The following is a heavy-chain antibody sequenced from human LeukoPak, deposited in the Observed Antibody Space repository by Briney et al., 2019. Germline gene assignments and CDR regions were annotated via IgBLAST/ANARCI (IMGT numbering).Heavy chain of an antibody. Sequence: PGGSLRLSCAASGFTFSSYWMSWVRQAPGKGLEWVSVIYSGGSTYYADSVKGRFTISRDNSKNTLYLQMNSLRAEDTAVYYCARSGRVLRYFDWLSPRPFDYWGQGTLVTVSS. J-gene: IGHJ4*02. V-gene: IGHV3-53*01. D-gene: IGHD3-9*01. CDR2: IYSGGST. CDR3: ARSGRVLRYFDWLSPRPFDY. CDR1: GFTFSSYW.